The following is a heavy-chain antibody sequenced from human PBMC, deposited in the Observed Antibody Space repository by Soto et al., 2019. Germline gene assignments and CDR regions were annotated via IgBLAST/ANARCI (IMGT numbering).Heavy chain of an antibody. CDR3: AIDRALAAQLLSGPLQTHLDYGMDV. V-gene: IGHV1-69*01. J-gene: IGHJ6*02. Sequence: QVQLVQSGAEVKKPGSSVKVSCKASGGTFSSYAISWVRQAPGQGLEWMGGIIPIFGTANYAQKFQGRVTITADESTSTAYMELSSLRSDDTAVYYCAIDRALAAQLLSGPLQTHLDYGMDVWGQGTTVTVSS. CDR1: GGTFSSYA. D-gene: IGHD2-2*01. CDR2: IIPIFGTA.